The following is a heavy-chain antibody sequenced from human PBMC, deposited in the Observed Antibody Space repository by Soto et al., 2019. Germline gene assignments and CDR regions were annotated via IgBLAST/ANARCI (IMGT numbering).Heavy chain of an antibody. D-gene: IGHD3-22*01. CDR1: GYSFTTYW. CDR2: IYPGDSDT. J-gene: IGHJ4*02. CDR3: ARDPRKYYYDSSGYYYFDY. Sequence: GESLKISCKGSGYSFTTYWIALVLHMPGKGLEWMGIIYPGDSDTRYSPSFQGQVTISADRSISTAYLQMNSLRAEDTAVYYCARDPRKYYYDSSGYYYFDYWGQGTLVTVSS. V-gene: IGHV5-51*01.